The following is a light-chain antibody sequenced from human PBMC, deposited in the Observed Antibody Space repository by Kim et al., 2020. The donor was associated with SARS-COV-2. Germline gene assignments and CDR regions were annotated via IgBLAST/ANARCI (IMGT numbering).Light chain of an antibody. J-gene: IGKJ2*01. CDR1: QSINSH. CDR3: QQSYSTLHT. V-gene: IGKV1-39*01. CDR2: ATS. Sequence: SASVGDRVTITCRASQSINSHLNWYQQKPGKAPKLLIYATSTLQSGVPSRFSGSGSGTDFTLTISSLHPDDFATYYCQQSYSTLHTFGQGTKLEI.